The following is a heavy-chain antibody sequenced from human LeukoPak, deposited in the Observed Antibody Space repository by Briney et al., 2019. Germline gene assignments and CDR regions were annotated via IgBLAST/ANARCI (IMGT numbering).Heavy chain of an antibody. V-gene: IGHV4-34*01. D-gene: IGHD3-10*01. CDR3: ARGTTYYYGSGSYHNDY. Sequence: SETLSLTCAVYGGSFSGYYWSCIRQPPGKRLEWIGEINHSGSTNYNPSLKSRVTISVDTSKNQFSLKLSSATAADTAVYYCARGTTYYYGSGSYHNDYWGQGTLVTVSS. CDR2: INHSGST. J-gene: IGHJ4*02. CDR1: GGSFSGYY.